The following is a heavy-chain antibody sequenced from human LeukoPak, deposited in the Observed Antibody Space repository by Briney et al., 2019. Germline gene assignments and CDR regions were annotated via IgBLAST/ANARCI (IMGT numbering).Heavy chain of an antibody. J-gene: IGHJ4*02. Sequence: VRHXPGXXLXWMGWINPNSGGTNYAQKFQGRVTMTRDTCISTAYMELSRLRSDDTAVYYCARDIDLGFDYWGRGTLVTVPS. CDR3: ARDIDLGFDY. CDR2: INPNSGGT. D-gene: IGHD7-27*01. V-gene: IGHV1-2*02.